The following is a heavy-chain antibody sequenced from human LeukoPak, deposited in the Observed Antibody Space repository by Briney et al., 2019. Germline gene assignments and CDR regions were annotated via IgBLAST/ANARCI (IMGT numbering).Heavy chain of an antibody. CDR1: GSTFGDHA. CDR2: IRSKAYRCTT. V-gene: IGHV3-49*04. D-gene: IGHD5-18*01. J-gene: IGHJ6*02. Sequence: GGSLRLSCTGSGSTFGDHAMSWVRQAPGKGLEWVGFIRSKAYRCTTEYAGSVRGRFIISRDDFASIAYLQMNSLATEDTAVYYCARGPIQLWIHNAMDVWGQGTTVTVSS. CDR3: ARGPIQLWIHNAMDV.